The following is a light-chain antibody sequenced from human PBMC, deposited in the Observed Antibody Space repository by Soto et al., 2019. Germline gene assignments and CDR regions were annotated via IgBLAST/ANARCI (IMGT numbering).Light chain of an antibody. V-gene: IGLV2-14*01. J-gene: IGLJ2*01. Sequence: QSVLTQPASVSGSPGQSITISCTGTSSDVGAYNFVSWYQQHPGKAPKLIFYAVSNRPPGRSDRCSGSNSGTTASLTISGLQAEDEAYYFCSSYTTHKTLLFGGGTKLTVL. CDR2: AVS. CDR3: SSYTTHKTLL. CDR1: SSDVGAYNF.